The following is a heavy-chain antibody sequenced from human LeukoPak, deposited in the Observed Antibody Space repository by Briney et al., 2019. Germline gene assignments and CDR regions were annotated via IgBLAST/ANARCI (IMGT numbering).Heavy chain of an antibody. CDR3: ARDRRDILTGSAHDY. CDR2: ISAYNRNT. D-gene: IGHD3-9*01. CDR1: GYTFTSYG. J-gene: IGHJ4*02. V-gene: IGHV1-18*01. Sequence: ASVKVSCKASGYTFTSYGISWVRQAPGQGLEWMGWISAYNRNTNYAQKVQGRLTMTTDTSTSTAYMELRSLRSDDTAVYYCARDRRDILTGSAHDYWGQGTLVTVSS.